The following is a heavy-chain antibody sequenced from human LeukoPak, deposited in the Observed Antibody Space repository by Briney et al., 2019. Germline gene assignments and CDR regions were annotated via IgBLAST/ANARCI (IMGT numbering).Heavy chain of an antibody. J-gene: IGHJ4*02. D-gene: IGHD1-1*01. CDR1: GGSISSGSYY. CDR2: IYTSGST. V-gene: IGHV4-61*02. CDR3: ARDSGPTGLDY. Sequence: SETLSLICTVSGGSISSGSYYWRWIRQPAGRGLEWIGRIYTSGSTNYNPSLKSRVTISVDTPKNQFSLKLSSVTAADTAVYYCARDSGPTGLDYWGQGTLVTVSS.